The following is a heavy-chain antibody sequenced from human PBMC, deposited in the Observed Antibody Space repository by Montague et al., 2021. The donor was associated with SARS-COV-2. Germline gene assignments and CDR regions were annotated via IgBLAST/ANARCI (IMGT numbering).Heavy chain of an antibody. CDR1: GASISRSDYY. D-gene: IGHD2-21*01. Sequence: SETLSLTCTVSGASISRSDYYWAWIRQPPGKGLELIGSIYYIGNTYYNPSLKSRVTISVDTSENQFSLKLSSVIAADTAVHYYARLLPDGTVVATDSPFDSWGQGTLVTVSS. J-gene: IGHJ4*02. CDR2: IYYIGNT. V-gene: IGHV4-39*01. CDR3: ARLLPDGTVVATDSPFDS.